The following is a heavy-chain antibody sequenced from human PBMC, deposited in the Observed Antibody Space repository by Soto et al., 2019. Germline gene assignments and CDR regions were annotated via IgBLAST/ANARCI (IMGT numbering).Heavy chain of an antibody. Sequence: GASVKVSCKASGYTFTDYYMHWVRQAPGQGLEWMGWINPNSGGTNYAQNFRGRVTMTRDTSISTAYMELSRLRSDDTAVYYCARGVKYYYDSSGHYSTGLVDYCGQGTLVTVYS. CDR3: ARGVKYYYDSSGHYSTGLVDY. J-gene: IGHJ4*02. V-gene: IGHV1-2*02. CDR1: GYTFTDYY. CDR2: INPNSGGT. D-gene: IGHD3-22*01.